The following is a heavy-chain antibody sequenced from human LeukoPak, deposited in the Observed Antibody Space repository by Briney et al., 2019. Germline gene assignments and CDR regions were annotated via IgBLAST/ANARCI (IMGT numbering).Heavy chain of an antibody. CDR1: GGTFSSYA. J-gene: IGHJ4*02. D-gene: IGHD6-19*01. CDR3: ARAVAGPPSMFH. Sequence: ASVKVSCKASGGTFSSYAISWVRQAPGRGLEWMGGIIPIFGTANYAQKFQGRVTITADESTSTAYMELSSLRSEDTAVYYCARAVAGPPSMFHWGQGTLVTVSS. V-gene: IGHV1-69*13. CDR2: IIPIFGTA.